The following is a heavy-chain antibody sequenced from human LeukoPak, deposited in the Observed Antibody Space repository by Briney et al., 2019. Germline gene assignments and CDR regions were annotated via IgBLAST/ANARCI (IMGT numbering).Heavy chain of an antibody. CDR3: ARVWDSSGPTHFDY. J-gene: IGHJ4*02. Sequence: SVKVSCKASGYTFTGYYMHWVRQAPGQGLEWMGRIIPILGIANYAQKFQGRVTITADKSTSTAYMELSSLRSEDTAVYYCARVWDSSGPTHFDYWGQGTLVTVSS. D-gene: IGHD3-22*01. V-gene: IGHV1-69*04. CDR1: GYTFTGYY. CDR2: IIPILGIA.